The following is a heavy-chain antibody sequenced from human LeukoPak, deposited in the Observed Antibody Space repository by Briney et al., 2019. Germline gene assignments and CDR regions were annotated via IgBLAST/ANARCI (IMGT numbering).Heavy chain of an antibody. CDR1: GFTFSSYS. CDR3: ARVMDTAMGHP. CDR2: ISSSSSYI. V-gene: IGHV3-21*01. Sequence: PGGSLRLSCAASGFTFSSYSMNWVRQAPGNGLEWVSSISSSSSYIYYADSVKGRFTISRDNAKNSLYLQMNSLRAEDTAVYYCARVMDTAMGHPWGQGTMVTVSS. D-gene: IGHD5-18*01. J-gene: IGHJ3*01.